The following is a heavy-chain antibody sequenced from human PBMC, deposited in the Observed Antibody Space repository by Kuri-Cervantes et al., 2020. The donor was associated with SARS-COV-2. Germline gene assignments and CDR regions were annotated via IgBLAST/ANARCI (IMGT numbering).Heavy chain of an antibody. CDR2: ISSNGGST. CDR1: GFTFSSYA. V-gene: IGHV3-64*04. Sequence: GESLKISCAASGFTFSSYAMHWVRQAPGKGLEYVSAISSNGGSTYYADSVKGRFTISRDNSKNTLYLQMNSLRAEDTAVYYCARDNSEATGMGFYYYGMDVWGQGTTVTVSS. J-gene: IGHJ6*02. D-gene: IGHD1-1*01. CDR3: ARDNSEATGMGFYYYGMDV.